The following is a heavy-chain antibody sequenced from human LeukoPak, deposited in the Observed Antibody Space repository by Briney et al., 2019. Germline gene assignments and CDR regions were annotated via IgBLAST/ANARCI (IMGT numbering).Heavy chain of an antibody. CDR1: GFTFSCYA. D-gene: IGHD2-15*01. J-gene: IGHJ4*02. Sequence: GGSLRLSCAASGFTFSCYAMSWVRQAPGKGLEWVSGISGSGGSTYYADSVKGRFTIFRDNSKNTLYLQMNSLRAEDTAVYHCANGWSPDYWGRGTLVTASS. CDR3: ANGWSPDY. V-gene: IGHV3-23*01. CDR2: ISGSGGST.